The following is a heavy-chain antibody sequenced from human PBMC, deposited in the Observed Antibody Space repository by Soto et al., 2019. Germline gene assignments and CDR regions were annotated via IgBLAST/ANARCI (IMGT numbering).Heavy chain of an antibody. V-gene: IGHV4-31*03. CDR3: ARGRGVTAIEEYFQH. CDR2: IYYSGST. D-gene: IGHD2-21*02. J-gene: IGHJ1*01. Sequence: SETLSLTCTVSGGSIRSGGYYWSWIRQHPGKGLEWIGYIYYSGSTYHNPSLKSRVTISVDTSKNQFSLKLSSVTAADTAVYYCARGRGVTAIEEYFQHWGQGTLVTVSS. CDR1: GGSIRSGGYY.